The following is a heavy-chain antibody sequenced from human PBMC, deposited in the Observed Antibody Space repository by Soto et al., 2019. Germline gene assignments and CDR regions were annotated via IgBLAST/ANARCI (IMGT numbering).Heavy chain of an antibody. V-gene: IGHV1-2*04. CDR1: GYSFTDYH. Sequence: GASVKVSCKASGYSFTDYHIHWVRQAPGQGLEWLGRINPKSGGTSTAQKLQGWVTMTRDRSISTAYMELTRLRSDDTAVYYCARGTHLHTAMEAFDIWGQGTMVTVSS. CDR3: ARGTHLHTAMEAFDI. D-gene: IGHD1-1*01. J-gene: IGHJ3*02. CDR2: INPKSGGT.